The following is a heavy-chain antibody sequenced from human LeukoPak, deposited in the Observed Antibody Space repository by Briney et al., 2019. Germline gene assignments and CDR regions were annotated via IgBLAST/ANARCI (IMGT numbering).Heavy chain of an antibody. CDR1: GGTFSSYA. V-gene: IGHV1-69*13. D-gene: IGHD2-2*01. Sequence: SVKDSCKASGGTFSSYAISWVRQAPGQGLEWMGGIIPIFGTANYAQKFQGRVTITADESTSTAYMELSSLRSEDTAVYYCAREGVVPAATMDYWGQGTLVTVSS. CDR3: AREGVVPAATMDY. CDR2: IIPIFGTA. J-gene: IGHJ4*02.